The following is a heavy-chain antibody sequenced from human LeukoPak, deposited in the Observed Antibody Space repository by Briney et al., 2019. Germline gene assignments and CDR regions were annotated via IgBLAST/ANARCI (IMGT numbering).Heavy chain of an antibody. CDR3: AKGTRGAYLYFDY. CDR2: ISGSDGST. V-gene: IGHV3-23*01. Sequence: PGGSLRLSCAASGFTFSSYSMNWVRQAPGRGLEWGSAISGSDGSTYYADSVKGRFTISRDNFKNTLYLQMNSLRAEDTAVYYCAKGTRGAYLYFDYWGQGALVTVSS. CDR1: GFTFSSYS. J-gene: IGHJ4*02.